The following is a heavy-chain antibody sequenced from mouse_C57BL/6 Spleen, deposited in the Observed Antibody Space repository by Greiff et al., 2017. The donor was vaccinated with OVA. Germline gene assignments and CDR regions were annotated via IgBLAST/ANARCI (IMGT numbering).Heavy chain of an antibody. J-gene: IGHJ2*01. CDR1: GYTFTSYW. Sequence: QVQLQQPGAELVMPGASVKLSCKASGYTFTSYWMHWVKQRPGQGLEWIGEIDPSDSYTNYNQKFKGKSTLTVDKSSSTAYMQLSSLTSEDSAVYYCAPITTVVSPCDYWGQGTTLTVSS. CDR3: APITTVVSPCDY. CDR2: IDPSDSYT. V-gene: IGHV1-69*01. D-gene: IGHD1-1*01.